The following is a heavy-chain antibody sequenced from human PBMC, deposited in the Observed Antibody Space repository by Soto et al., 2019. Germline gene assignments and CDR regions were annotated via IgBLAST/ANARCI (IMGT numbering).Heavy chain of an antibody. CDR3: ARHPERIAEIGWFDP. J-gene: IGHJ5*02. D-gene: IGHD6-13*01. CDR2: ISSSSSII. CDR1: GFTFSSYS. V-gene: IGHV3-48*01. Sequence: EVQLVESGGGLVQPGGSLRLSCAASGFTFSSYSMNWVRQAPGKGLEWVSYISSSSSIIYYADSVKGRFTISRDNAKNSLYLQMNSLRAEDTAVYYCARHPERIAEIGWFDPWGQGTLVTVSS.